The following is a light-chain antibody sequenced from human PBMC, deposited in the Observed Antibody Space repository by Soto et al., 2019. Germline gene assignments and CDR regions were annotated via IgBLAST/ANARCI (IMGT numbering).Light chain of an antibody. CDR1: QSVSSN. CDR2: GAS. CDR3: QEYSDWPTWT. V-gene: IGKV3D-15*01. J-gene: IGKJ1*01. Sequence: EIVMTQSPATLSVSPGERASLSCRTSQSVSSNLAGYQQKPGQAPRALIYGASTRATGIPARFSGSGSGTEFTLTISSLQSEDLAIYYCQEYSDWPTWTFGQGTKVDIK.